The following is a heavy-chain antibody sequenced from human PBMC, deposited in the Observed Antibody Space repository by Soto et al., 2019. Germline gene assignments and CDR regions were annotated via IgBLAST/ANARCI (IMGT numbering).Heavy chain of an antibody. V-gene: IGHV1-46*01. J-gene: IGHJ3*02. D-gene: IGHD2-15*01. CDR2: INPSGGST. CDR1: GYTFINYY. Sequence: ASVKVSCKASGYTFINYYIRWVRQAPGQGLEWMGMINPSGGSTTYAQKFQGRVTMTRDTSTSTVYMELSSLKSEDTAVYYCARLRGGSHDVFDIWGQGTMVTV. CDR3: ARLRGGSHDVFDI.